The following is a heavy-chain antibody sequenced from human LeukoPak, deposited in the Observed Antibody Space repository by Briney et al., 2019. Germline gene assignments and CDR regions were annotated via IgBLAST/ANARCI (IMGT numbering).Heavy chain of an antibody. V-gene: IGHV1-69*13. CDR1: GGTFSSYA. CDR2: IIPIFGTA. J-gene: IGHJ4*02. D-gene: IGHD2-21*02. CDR3: ARGWLAETTVVTPYNY. Sequence: ASVKVSCKASGGTFSSYAISWVRQAPGQGLEWMGGIIPIFGTAKYAQKFQGRVTITAVESMSTAYMELSSLRPEDTAVYYCARGWLAETTVVTPYNYWGQGTLVTVSS.